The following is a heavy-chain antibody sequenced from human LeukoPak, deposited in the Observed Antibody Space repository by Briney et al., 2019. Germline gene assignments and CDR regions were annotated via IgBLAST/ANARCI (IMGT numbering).Heavy chain of an antibody. V-gene: IGHV3-64*01. D-gene: IGHD6-19*01. CDR1: VLPFSSYA. CDR3: ARDSSGWPYYFDY. J-gene: IGHJ4*02. CDR2: ISSNGGNT. Sequence: GGPLRLSCAASVLPFSSYAVHWVRQAPGKGLEYVSAISSNGGNTYYANSVKGRFTISRDNSKNTLYLQMGSLRAEDMAVYYCARDSSGWPYYFDYWGQGTLVTVSS.